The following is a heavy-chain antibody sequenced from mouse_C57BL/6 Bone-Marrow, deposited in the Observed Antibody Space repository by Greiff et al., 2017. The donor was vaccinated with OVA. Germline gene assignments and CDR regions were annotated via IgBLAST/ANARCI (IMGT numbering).Heavy chain of an antibody. CDR2: IYPYNGVS. CDR1: GYSFTGYY. D-gene: IGHD2-4*01. J-gene: IGHJ4*01. V-gene: IGHV1-31*01. CDR3: ARDDYDDGYYAMDY. Sequence: EVQLQQSGPALVKPGASVQISCKASGYSFTGYYMHWVHPSHGNILDWIGYIYPYNGVSSYNQKFKGKATLTVDKSSSTAYMELRSLTSEDSAVYYCARDDYDDGYYAMDYWGQGTSVTVSS.